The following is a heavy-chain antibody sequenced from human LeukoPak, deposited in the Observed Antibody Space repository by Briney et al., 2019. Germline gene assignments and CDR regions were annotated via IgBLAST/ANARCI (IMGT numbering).Heavy chain of an antibody. CDR1: GGTFSSYA. Sequence: ASVKVSCKASGGTFSSYAISWVRQAPGQGLEWMGGIIPIFGTANYAQKFQGRVTITADESTSTAYMELSSLRSEDTAVYYCARGDWLSYYYYYMDVWGKGTTVTISS. J-gene: IGHJ6*03. D-gene: IGHD3/OR15-3a*01. CDR3: ARGDWLSYYYYYMDV. V-gene: IGHV1-69*13. CDR2: IIPIFGTA.